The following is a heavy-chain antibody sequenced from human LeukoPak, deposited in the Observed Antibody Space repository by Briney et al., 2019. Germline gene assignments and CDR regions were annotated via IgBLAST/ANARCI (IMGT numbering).Heavy chain of an antibody. CDR1: GFTFSRYW. J-gene: IGHJ6*03. D-gene: IGHD6-13*01. CDR3: ARDDLQLVRRLGRNTEYYYYYYMDV. CDR2: IKEDGSEK. Sequence: PGGSLRLSCAASGFTFSRYWMSWVRQAPGKGLEWVANIKEDGSEKKYADSVKGRFTISRDNAKNSLYLQMNSLRAEDTAVYYCARDDLQLVRRLGRNTEYYYYYYMDVWGKGTTVTVSS. V-gene: IGHV3-7*01.